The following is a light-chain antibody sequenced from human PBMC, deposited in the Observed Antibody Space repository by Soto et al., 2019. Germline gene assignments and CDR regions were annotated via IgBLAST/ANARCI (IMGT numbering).Light chain of an antibody. CDR1: QSVSSY. V-gene: IGKV3-11*01. CDR3: QQRSNWPST. Sequence: EIVLTQSPATLSLSPGERATLSCRASQSVSSYLAWYQQKPGQAPRLLIYDASSRATGIPARFSGSGSETDFTLTITSLEPEDFAVHYCQQRSNWPSTFGGGTKVEI. CDR2: DAS. J-gene: IGKJ4*01.